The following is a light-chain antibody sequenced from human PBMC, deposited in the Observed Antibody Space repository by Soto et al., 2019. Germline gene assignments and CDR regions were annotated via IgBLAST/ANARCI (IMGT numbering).Light chain of an antibody. CDR3: QQYNNWPRT. V-gene: IGKV3-15*01. CDR2: GAS. Sequence: EILLTKSPTTLSLSPGERATLSCRASQSVSSSYLAWYQQKPGQAPRLLIYGASTRATGIPARFSGSGSGTEFTLTINSLQSEDFAVYYCQQYNNWPRTFGQGTMVDVK. J-gene: IGKJ1*01. CDR1: QSVSSSY.